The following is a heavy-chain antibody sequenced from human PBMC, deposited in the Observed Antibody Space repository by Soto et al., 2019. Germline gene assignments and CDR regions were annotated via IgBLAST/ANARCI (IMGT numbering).Heavy chain of an antibody. Sequence: SETLSLTCTVSGGSISRYYWSWIRQPPGKGLEWIGYIYYSGSTNYNPSLKSRVTISVDTSKNQFSLKLSSVTAADTAVYYCARQTSSRYYSYYMHVCGKGTTVTVSS. CDR1: GGSISRYY. J-gene: IGHJ6*03. CDR3: ARQTSSRYYSYYMHV. D-gene: IGHD6-6*01. CDR2: IYYSGST. V-gene: IGHV4-59*08.